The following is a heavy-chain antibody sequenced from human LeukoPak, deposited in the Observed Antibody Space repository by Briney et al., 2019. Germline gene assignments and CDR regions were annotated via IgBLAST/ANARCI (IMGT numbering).Heavy chain of an antibody. V-gene: IGHV4-4*07. D-gene: IGHD3-16*01. CDR1: GASITGHY. J-gene: IGHJ4*01. CDR3: VRVGEIWSNGGYFDS. Sequence: SETLSLTCTVSGASITGHYWSWLRQPAGKALEWLGRISSTGTTAYNASFTSRLTMSVDTSKSQLSQKLNSVTAADTAVYYCVRVGEIWSNGGYFDSWGQGNPVTASS. CDR2: ISSTGTT.